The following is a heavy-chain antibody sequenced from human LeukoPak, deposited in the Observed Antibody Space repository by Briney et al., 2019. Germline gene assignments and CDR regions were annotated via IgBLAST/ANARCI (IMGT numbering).Heavy chain of an antibody. CDR1: GFTFSNYA. Sequence: PGGSLRLSCAVSGFTFSNYAMHWVRQAPGKGLECVAIVSHDGCNQYYAESVKGRFTISRDSSKNTVSLQMNSLRAGDSALYYCGRDPSARVTIDFWGQGTLVTVSS. V-gene: IGHV3-30*04. CDR3: GRDPSARVTIDF. J-gene: IGHJ4*02. D-gene: IGHD5-24*01. CDR2: VSHDGCNQ.